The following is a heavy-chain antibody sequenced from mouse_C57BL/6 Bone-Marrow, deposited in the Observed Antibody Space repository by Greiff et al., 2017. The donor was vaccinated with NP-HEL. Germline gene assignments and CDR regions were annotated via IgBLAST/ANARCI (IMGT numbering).Heavy chain of an antibody. D-gene: IGHD1-1*01. CDR2: ISYDGSN. Sequence: VQLKQSGPGLVKPSQSLSLTCSVTGYSITSGYYWNWIRQFPGNKLEWMGYISYDGSNNYNPSLKNRISITRDTSKNQFFLKLNSVTTEDTATYYCAREDYGSSQYYFDYWGQGTTLTVSS. J-gene: IGHJ2*01. CDR3: AREDYGSSQYYFDY. CDR1: GYSITSGYY. V-gene: IGHV3-6*01.